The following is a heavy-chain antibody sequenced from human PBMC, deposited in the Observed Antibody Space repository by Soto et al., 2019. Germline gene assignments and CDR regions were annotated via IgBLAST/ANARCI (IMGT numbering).Heavy chain of an antibody. CDR3: ARRDNSGWYSLDY. CDR1: GFTFSSYE. V-gene: IGHV3-48*03. Sequence: GVSLRLSCAASGFTFSSYEMNWVRQAPGKGLEWVSYISSSGSTIYYADSVKGRFTMSRDNSENRLHLQMNSLRAEDTAVYFCARRDNSGWYSLDYWGQGTPVTVSS. J-gene: IGHJ4*02. CDR2: ISSSGSTI. D-gene: IGHD6-19*01.